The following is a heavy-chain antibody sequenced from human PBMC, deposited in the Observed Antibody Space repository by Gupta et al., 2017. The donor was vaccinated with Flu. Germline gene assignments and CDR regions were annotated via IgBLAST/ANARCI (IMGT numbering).Heavy chain of an antibody. CDR2: IYSSGRT. J-gene: IGHJ4*02. D-gene: IGHD5-12*01. V-gene: IGHV4-4*07. CDR1: GASLSSYY. Sequence: QVQLQESGPGLVRPSETLSLTCTVSGASLSSYYWSWIRQPAGKGLEWIGRIYSSGRTNYNPSLQSRVTMSVDTSKNQFSLKLSSVTAADTAVYYCAKIGYSAYGDDYWGQGTLVTVSS. CDR3: AKIGYSAYGDDY.